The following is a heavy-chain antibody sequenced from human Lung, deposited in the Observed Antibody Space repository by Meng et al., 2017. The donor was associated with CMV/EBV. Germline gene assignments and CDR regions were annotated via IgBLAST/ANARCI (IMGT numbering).Heavy chain of an antibody. CDR1: GFSLSTREVG. CDR2: IYWDDDK. CDR3: ALFTRSWFDP. Sequence: QITLKESGPTLVQPTQTLPPTCTFSGFSLSTREVGVGWIRQPPGKALEWLALIYWDDDKRYSPSLKSRLTITKDTSKNQVVLTLTNMDPVDTATYYCALFTRSWFDPWGQGTLVTVSS. D-gene: IGHD2-2*01. J-gene: IGHJ5*02. V-gene: IGHV2-5*02.